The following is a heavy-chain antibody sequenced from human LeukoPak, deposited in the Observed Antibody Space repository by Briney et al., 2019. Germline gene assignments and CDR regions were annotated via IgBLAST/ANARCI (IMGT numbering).Heavy chain of an antibody. CDR2: ISYDGSNK. D-gene: IGHD3-10*01. Sequence: GGSLRLSCAASGFTFSSYGMHWVRQAPGKGLEWVAVISYDGSNKYYADSVKGRFTISRDNSKNTLYLQMNSLRAEDTAVSYCAKVIPGFGEFYYYYYGMDVWGQGTTVTVSS. J-gene: IGHJ6*02. CDR1: GFTFSSYG. V-gene: IGHV3-30*18. CDR3: AKVIPGFGEFYYYYYGMDV.